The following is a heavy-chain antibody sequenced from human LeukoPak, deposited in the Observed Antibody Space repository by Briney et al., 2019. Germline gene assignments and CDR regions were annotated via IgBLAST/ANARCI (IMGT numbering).Heavy chain of an antibody. CDR3: VTGLGRTDHDC. CDR2: IKRNIDGGTT. Sequence: KPGGSLRLSCAASGFTFSSTWMSWVRQAPGKGLEWVGRIKRNIDGGTTDYAAPVNGRFTISRDDSKNTLYLQMNSLKTEDTAVYYCVTGLGRTDHDCWGQGTLVTVSS. CDR1: GFTFSSTW. V-gene: IGHV3-15*01. J-gene: IGHJ4*02. D-gene: IGHD1/OR15-1a*01.